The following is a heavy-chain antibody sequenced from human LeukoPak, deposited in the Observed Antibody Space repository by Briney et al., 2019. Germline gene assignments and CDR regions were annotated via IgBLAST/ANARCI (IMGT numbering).Heavy chain of an antibody. Sequence: KTGGSLRLTCAASGFTFSDYYMSWIRQAPGKGLEWVSYISTSGSTIYYADSVKGRFTISRDNAKNSLYLQMNSLRAEDTAVYYCATFPDQGFDYWGQGTLVTVSS. CDR2: ISTSGSTI. J-gene: IGHJ4*02. V-gene: IGHV3-11*01. D-gene: IGHD2/OR15-2a*01. CDR3: ATFPDQGFDY. CDR1: GFTFSDYY.